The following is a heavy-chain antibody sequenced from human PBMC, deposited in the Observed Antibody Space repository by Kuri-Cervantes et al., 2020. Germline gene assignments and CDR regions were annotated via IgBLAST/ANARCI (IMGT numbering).Heavy chain of an antibody. D-gene: IGHD3-16*01. CDR1: GGSISSGGYS. CDR3: ARRDYHSDY. V-gene: IGHV4-30-2*01. J-gene: IGHJ4*02. Sequence: SETLSLTCTVSGGSISSGGYSWSWIRQPPGKGLEWIGYTYHSGSTYYNPSLKSRVTISVDRSKNQFSLKLSSVTAADTAVYYCARRDYHSDYWGQGTLVTVSS. CDR2: TYHSGST.